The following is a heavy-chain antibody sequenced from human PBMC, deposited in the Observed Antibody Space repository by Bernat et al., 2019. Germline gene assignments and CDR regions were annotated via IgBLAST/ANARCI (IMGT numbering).Heavy chain of an antibody. D-gene: IGHD2-15*01. CDR1: GFTFSSYA. V-gene: IGHV3-30*01. CDR3: AREYCSGGSCYFLNDAVEI. Sequence: QVQLVESGGGVVQPGRSLRLSCAASGFTFSSYAMHWVRQAPGKGLEWVAVISYDGSNKYYADSVKGRFTISRDNSKNTLYLQMNSLRAEDTAVYYCAREYCSGGSCYFLNDAVEIWGQGTMVTVSS. J-gene: IGHJ3*02. CDR2: ISYDGSNK.